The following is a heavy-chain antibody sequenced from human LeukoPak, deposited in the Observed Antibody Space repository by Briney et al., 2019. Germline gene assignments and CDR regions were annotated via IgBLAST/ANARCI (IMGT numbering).Heavy chain of an antibody. CDR1: GGTFSSYA. D-gene: IGHD2-2*01. V-gene: IGHV1-18*01. Sequence: ASVKVSCKASGGTFSSYAISWVRQAPGQGLEWMGWISAYNGNTNYAQKLQGRVTMTTDTSTSTAYMELRSLRSDDTAVYYCARDGIVVVPAAMLPYGMDVWGQGTTVTVSS. CDR3: ARDGIVVVPAAMLPYGMDV. CDR2: ISAYNGNT. J-gene: IGHJ6*02.